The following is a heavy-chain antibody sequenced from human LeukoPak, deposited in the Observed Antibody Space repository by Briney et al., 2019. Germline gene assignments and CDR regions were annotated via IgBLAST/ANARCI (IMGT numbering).Heavy chain of an antibody. D-gene: IGHD6-13*01. J-gene: IGHJ4*02. Sequence: GGSLRLSCAGSGFTFSSYGLHWVRQAPGKGLEWVALISYDGVNKYYADSVKGRFTISRDNSKNTLYLQMNSLKAGDTAVYYCAKWRNSWYYFDDWGQGTLVTVSS. V-gene: IGHV3-30*18. CDR2: ISYDGVNK. CDR3: AKWRNSWYYFDD. CDR1: GFTFSSYG.